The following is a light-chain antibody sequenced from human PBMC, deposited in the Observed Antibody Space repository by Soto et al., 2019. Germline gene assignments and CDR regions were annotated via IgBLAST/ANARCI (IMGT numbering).Light chain of an antibody. J-gene: IGKJ1*01. CDR3: QHYNNWPPWT. V-gene: IGKV3-15*01. CDR2: GAS. CDR1: QSVSSN. Sequence: ASLSRRASQSVSSNLAWYQQKPGQAPRLLIYGASTRATGIPARFSGSGSGTEFTLTISSLQSEDFAVYYCQHYNNWPPWTFGQGTKVDIK.